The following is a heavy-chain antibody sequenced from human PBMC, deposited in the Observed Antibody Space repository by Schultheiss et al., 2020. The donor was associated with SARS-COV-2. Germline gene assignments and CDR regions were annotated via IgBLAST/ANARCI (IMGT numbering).Heavy chain of an antibody. V-gene: IGHV3-23*01. CDR2: ISGSGGTT. J-gene: IGHJ4*02. CDR3: AKGISGSSSY. Sequence: GGSLRLSCAASGFTFSNYAMSWVRQAPGKGLEWVSIISGSGGTTYYADSVKGRFTISRDNSKNTLYLQMNSLRAEDTAVYYCAKGISGSSSYWGQGTLVTVSS. CDR1: GFTFSNYA. D-gene: IGHD1-26*01.